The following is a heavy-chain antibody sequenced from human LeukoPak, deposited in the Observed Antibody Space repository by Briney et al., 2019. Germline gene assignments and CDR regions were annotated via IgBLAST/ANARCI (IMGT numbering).Heavy chain of an antibody. CDR2: IIPIFGTA. D-gene: IGHD5-24*01. CDR3: ARSAPGMATIKGPLGAFDI. CDR1: GGTFSSYA. Sequence: GASVKVSCKASGGTFSSYAISWVRQAPGQGLEWMGGIIPIFGTANYAQKFQGRVTITADESTSTAYMELSSLRSEDTAVYYCARSAPGMATIKGPLGAFDIWGQGTMVTVSS. V-gene: IGHV1-69*13. J-gene: IGHJ3*02.